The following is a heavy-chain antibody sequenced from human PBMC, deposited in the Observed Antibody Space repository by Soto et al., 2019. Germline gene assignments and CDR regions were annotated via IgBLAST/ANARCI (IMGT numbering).Heavy chain of an antibody. CDR2: TYYRSKWYN. CDR3: ARGSYWNRVGYYYYGMDV. CDR1: GDSVSSNSAA. D-gene: IGHD1-1*01. J-gene: IGHJ6*02. V-gene: IGHV6-1*01. Sequence: SQTLSLTCAISGDSVSSNSAAWNLIRQSPSRCLEWLGRTYYRSKWYNYYSVSLKSRITINPDTSKNQFSLQLNSVTPEDTAVYYCARGSYWNRVGYYYYGMDVWGQGTTVTVSS.